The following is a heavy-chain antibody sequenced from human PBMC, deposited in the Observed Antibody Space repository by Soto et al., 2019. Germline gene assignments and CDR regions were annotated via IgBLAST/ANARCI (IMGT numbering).Heavy chain of an antibody. J-gene: IGHJ4*02. V-gene: IGHV1-3*05. D-gene: IGHD6-19*01. Sequence: QVQLVQSGAEEKKPGASVKVSCKASGYTFTSYAMHWVRQAPGQRLEWMGWINAGNGNTKYSQKFQGRVTITRDTSASTAYRELSSLRSDDTAVYYCARVGVWYVPYYWGQGTLVTVSS. CDR1: GYTFTSYA. CDR2: INAGNGNT. CDR3: ARVGVWYVPYY.